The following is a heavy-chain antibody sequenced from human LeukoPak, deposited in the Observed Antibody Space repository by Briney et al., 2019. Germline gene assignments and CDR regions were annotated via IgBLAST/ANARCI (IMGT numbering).Heavy chain of an antibody. CDR1: GYTFTGYY. V-gene: IGHV1-2*02. CDR3: AREEWGLTWITRAFDP. J-gene: IGHJ5*02. Sequence: GASVKVSCKASGYTFTGYYMHWVRQAPGQGLEWMGWINPNSGGTNYAQKFQGRVTMTRDTSISTAYMELSRLRSDDTAVYYCAREEWGLTWITRAFDPWGQGTLVTVSS. D-gene: IGHD1-1*01. CDR2: INPNSGGT.